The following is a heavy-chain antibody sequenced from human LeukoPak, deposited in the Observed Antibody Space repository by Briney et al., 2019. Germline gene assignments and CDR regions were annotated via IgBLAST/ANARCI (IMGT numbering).Heavy chain of an antibody. V-gene: IGHV3-23*01. Sequence: PGGSLRLSCAASGFTFSNYAMSWVRQAPGRGLEWVSGISSSGGSTYYADSVKGRFTISRDNSKNTLYLEVISLTAEDTAVYYCAKDDAWLRFGEWSQGTLVTVSS. CDR3: AKDDAWLRFGE. J-gene: IGHJ4*02. CDR2: ISSSGGST. D-gene: IGHD3-10*01. CDR1: GFTFSNYA.